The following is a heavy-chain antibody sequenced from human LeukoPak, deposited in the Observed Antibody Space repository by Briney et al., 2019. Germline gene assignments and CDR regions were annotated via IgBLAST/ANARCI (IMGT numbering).Heavy chain of an antibody. V-gene: IGHV4-39*07. CDR1: GGSISSSSVY. Sequence: SSETLSLTCTVSGGSISSSSVYWGWIRQPPGKGLEWIGEIYHSGSTNYNPSLKSRVTISVDKSKNQFSLKLSSVTAADTAVYYCARDRYQPYRLNWFDPWGQGTLVTVSS. J-gene: IGHJ5*02. CDR2: IYHSGST. CDR3: ARDRYQPYRLNWFDP. D-gene: IGHD2-2*01.